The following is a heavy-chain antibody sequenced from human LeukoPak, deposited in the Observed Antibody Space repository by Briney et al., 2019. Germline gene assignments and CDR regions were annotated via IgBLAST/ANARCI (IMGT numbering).Heavy chain of an antibody. D-gene: IGHD4-23*01. CDR3: AREYGGFDY. V-gene: IGHV3-21*01. CDR2: ISTSSSYI. Sequence: GGSLRLSCAAPGFIFSSYSMNWVRQAPRKGLEWVSSISTSSSYIDYADSVKGRFTISRDNAKNSLYLQMNSLRAEDTAVYYCAREYGGFDYWGQGTLVTVSS. CDR1: GFIFSSYS. J-gene: IGHJ4*02.